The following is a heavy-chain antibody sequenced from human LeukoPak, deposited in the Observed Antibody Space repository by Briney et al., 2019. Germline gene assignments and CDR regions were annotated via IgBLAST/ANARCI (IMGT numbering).Heavy chain of an antibody. D-gene: IGHD2-2*01. CDR1: GGSISSYY. V-gene: IGHV4-59*01. Sequence: SETLSLTCTVSGGSISSYYWSWIRQPPGKGLEWIGYIYYSGSTNYNPSLKSRVTISVDTSKNQFSLKLSSVTAADTAVYYCAKDQKIPWDIVVVPAAVDYWGQGTLVTVSS. J-gene: IGHJ4*02. CDR3: AKDQKIPWDIVVVPAAVDY. CDR2: IYYSGST.